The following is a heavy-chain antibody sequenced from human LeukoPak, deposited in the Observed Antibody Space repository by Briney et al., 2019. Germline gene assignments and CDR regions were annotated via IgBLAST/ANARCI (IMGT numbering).Heavy chain of an antibody. V-gene: IGHV4-59*01. Sequence: SETLSLTCTVSGGSISTYYWSWIRQPPGKRLEWIGYTHYSGSTNYNPSLKSRVTISVDTSKNQFSLNLSSVTAADTAVYFCARGEDFERYYLAYWGQGTLVTVSS. CDR3: ARGEDFERYYLAY. D-gene: IGHD3-9*01. CDR1: GGSISTYY. CDR2: THYSGST. J-gene: IGHJ4*02.